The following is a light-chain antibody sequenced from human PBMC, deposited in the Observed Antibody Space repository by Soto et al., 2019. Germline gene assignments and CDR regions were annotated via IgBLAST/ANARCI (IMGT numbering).Light chain of an antibody. CDR1: SSDIGGYNY. CDR2: GVT. J-gene: IGLJ1*01. Sequence: QSALTQPASVSGSPGQSITISCTGTSSDIGGYNYVSWYQQHPGKAPKLMIYGVTNRPSGVSNRFSGSKSGNTASLTISGLQAEDEADYYCCSYAGSSTYVFGTGTKVTVL. CDR3: CSYAGSSTYV. V-gene: IGLV2-14*01.